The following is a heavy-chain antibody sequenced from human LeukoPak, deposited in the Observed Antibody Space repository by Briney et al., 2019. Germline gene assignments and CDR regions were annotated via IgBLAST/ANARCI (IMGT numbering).Heavy chain of an antibody. CDR2: ISSDGSST. CDR3: ARDRGSGWYYFDY. D-gene: IGHD6-19*01. Sequence: GGSLRLSCAASGFTFSTYWMHWVRQTPGKGLVWVSCISSDGSSTTYADSVKGRFTILRDNGKNTLYLQMNSLRAEDTAVYYCARDRGSGWYYFDYWGQGTLVTVSS. V-gene: IGHV3-74*01. CDR1: GFTFSTYW. J-gene: IGHJ4*02.